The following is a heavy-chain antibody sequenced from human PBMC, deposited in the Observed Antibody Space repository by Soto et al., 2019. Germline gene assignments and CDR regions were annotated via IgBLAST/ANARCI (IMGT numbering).Heavy chain of an antibody. V-gene: IGHV1-3*01. D-gene: IGHD2-15*01. CDR2: INAGNGNT. CDR1: GYTFTSYA. Sequence: QVQLVQSGAEVKKPGASVKVSCKASGYTFTSYAMHWVRQAPGQRLEWMGWINAGNGNTKYSQKCQGRVTITRDTSASTAYMELSSLGSEDTAVYYCARGPGGPDGPGDYWGQGTLVTVSS. J-gene: IGHJ4*02. CDR3: ARGPGGPDGPGDY.